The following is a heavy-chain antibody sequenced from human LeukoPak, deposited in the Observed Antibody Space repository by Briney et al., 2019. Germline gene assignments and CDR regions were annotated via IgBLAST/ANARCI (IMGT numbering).Heavy chain of an antibody. D-gene: IGHD3-10*01. CDR2: ISSSSSYI. J-gene: IGHJ4*02. V-gene: IGHV3-21*01. Sequence: PGGSLRLSCAASGFTFSSYSMNWVRQAPGKGLEWVSSISSSSSYIYYADSVKGRFTISRDNAKNSLYLQMNSLRAEDTAVYYCARDLNYYGSGSYYNYFDYWGQGTLVTVSS. CDR1: GFTFSSYS. CDR3: ARDLNYYGSGSYYNYFDY.